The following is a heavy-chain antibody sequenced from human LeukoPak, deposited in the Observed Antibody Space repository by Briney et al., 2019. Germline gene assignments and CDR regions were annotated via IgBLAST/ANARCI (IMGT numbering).Heavy chain of an antibody. D-gene: IGHD3-10*01. CDR2: IYYSGST. CDR3: AAVVRGVIIK. CDR1: GGSISSYY. V-gene: IGHV4-59*01. Sequence: PSETLSLTCTVSGGSISSYYWSWIRQPPEKGLEWIGYIYYSGSTNYNPSLKSRVTISVDTSKNQFSLKLSSVTAADTAVYYCAAVVRGVIIKGGQGTLVTVSS. J-gene: IGHJ4*02.